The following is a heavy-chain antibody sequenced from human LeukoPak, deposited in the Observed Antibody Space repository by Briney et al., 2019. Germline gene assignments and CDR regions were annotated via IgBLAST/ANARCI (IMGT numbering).Heavy chain of an antibody. CDR2: IYYSGNT. CDR3: ARLHWGSGGSGSFDY. CDR1: GDSISSTNW. V-gene: IGHV4-39*02. D-gene: IGHD7-27*01. J-gene: IGHJ4*02. Sequence: SETLSLTCAVSGDSISSTNWWTWIRQPPGKGLEWIGIIYYSGNTYYNPSLKSRLTISVDTSKNHFSLRLRSVTAADTAVFYCARLHWGSGGSGSFDYWGQGTLVTVSS.